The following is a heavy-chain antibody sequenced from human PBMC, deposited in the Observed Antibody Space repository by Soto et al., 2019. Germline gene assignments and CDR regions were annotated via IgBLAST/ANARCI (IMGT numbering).Heavy chain of an antibody. CDR3: AREDGYNYLNY. Sequence: QVQLVQSGAEVKKPGASVKISCKASGYTFTSYYMHWVRQAPGQGLEWMGIINPSGGSTSYPQKLQAGVTMTSDTSTSTVYMELSSLRSEDTAVYYCAREDGYNYLNYWGQGTLVTVSS. D-gene: IGHD5-12*01. CDR1: GYTFTSYY. V-gene: IGHV1-46*01. J-gene: IGHJ4*02. CDR2: INPSGGST.